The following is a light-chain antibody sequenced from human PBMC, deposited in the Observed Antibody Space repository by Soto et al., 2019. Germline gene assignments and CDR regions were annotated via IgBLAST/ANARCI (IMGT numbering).Light chain of an antibody. CDR2: DDS. CDR3: QVWDDSRDHYV. Sequence: SYVLTQPPSVSVAPGQTARIACGGNNIGSKNVHWYQQKPGQAPVLVVYDDSDRPSGIPERFSGSNSENTATLTISRVEAGDEADYYCQVWDDSRDHYVFGTGSKVTVL. J-gene: IGLJ1*01. V-gene: IGLV3-21*02. CDR1: NIGSKN.